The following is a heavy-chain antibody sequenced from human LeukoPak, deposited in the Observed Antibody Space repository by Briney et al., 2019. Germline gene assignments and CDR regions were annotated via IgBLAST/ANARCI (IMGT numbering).Heavy chain of an antibody. CDR3: ARGRYCSSTSCYRGALYYYYYMDV. V-gene: IGHV4-59*01. CDR2: IYYSGRT. J-gene: IGHJ6*03. D-gene: IGHD2-2*02. CDR1: GGSISSYY. Sequence: SETLSLTCTVSGGSISSYYWSWIRQPPGKGLEWIGYIYYSGRTNYNPSLKSRVTISVDTSKNQFSLKLSSVTAADTAVYYCARGRYCSSTSCYRGALYYYYYMDVWGKGTTVTVSS.